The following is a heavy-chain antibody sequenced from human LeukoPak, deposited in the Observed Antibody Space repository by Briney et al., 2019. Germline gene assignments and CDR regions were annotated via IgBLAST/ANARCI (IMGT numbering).Heavy chain of an antibody. CDR2: IYYSGST. J-gene: IGHJ4*02. D-gene: IGHD1-26*01. CDR1: GGSINSYY. Sequence: SETLSLTCTVSGGSINSYYWSWIRQPPGKGLEWIGYIYYSGSTNYNPSLKGRVTISVDTSKNQFSLKLSSVTAADTAVYYCARGGQWELRYYFDYWGQGTLVTVSS. V-gene: IGHV4-59*08. CDR3: ARGGQWELRYYFDY.